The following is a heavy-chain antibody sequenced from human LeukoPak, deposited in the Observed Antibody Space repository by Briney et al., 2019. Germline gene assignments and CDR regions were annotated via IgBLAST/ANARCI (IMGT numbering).Heavy chain of an antibody. D-gene: IGHD4-23*01. J-gene: IGHJ3*02. CDR2: IWYDGSNK. CDR1: GFTFSSYG. Sequence: GGSLRLSCAASGFTFSSYGMHWVRQAPGKGLEWVAVIWYDGSNKYYADSVKGRFTISRDNSKNTLYVQMNSLRAEDTAVYYCAKNMGYGGNSAFDIWGQGTMVTVSS. CDR3: AKNMGYGGNSAFDI. V-gene: IGHV3-33*06.